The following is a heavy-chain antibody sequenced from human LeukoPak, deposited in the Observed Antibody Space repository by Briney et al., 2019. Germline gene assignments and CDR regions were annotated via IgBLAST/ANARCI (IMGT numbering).Heavy chain of an antibody. D-gene: IGHD3-10*01. CDR1: GYTFTNYY. Sequence: GASVKVSCKASGYTFTNYYIHWVRQAPGQGLEWMGTINPSVGTTRSAKGRASLTRDTSTSTVYMALSTLRSEDTAVYYCARSVFPYYSGSGSPYNVDVRQNSYFDFWAQGTLVTVSS. CDR2: INPSVGTT. V-gene: IGHV1-46*01. J-gene: IGHJ4*02. CDR3: ARSVFPYYSGSGSPYNVDVRQNSYFDF.